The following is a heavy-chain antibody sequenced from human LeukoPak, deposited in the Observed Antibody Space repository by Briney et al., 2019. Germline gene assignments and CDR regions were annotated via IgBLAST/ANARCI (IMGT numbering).Heavy chain of an antibody. J-gene: IGHJ4*02. CDR3: AKGRADGFITGTPFDY. CDR2: TYYRSKWYD. CDR1: GDSVSSNSAA. Sequence: SQTLSLTCAISGDSVSSNSAAWNWIRQSPSRGLEWLGRTYYRSKWYDDYAVSVKSRVTINPDTSKNQFSLQLNSVTPEDTAVYLFAKGRADGFITGTPFDYWGQGTLVTVSS. D-gene: IGHD1-20*01. V-gene: IGHV6-1*01.